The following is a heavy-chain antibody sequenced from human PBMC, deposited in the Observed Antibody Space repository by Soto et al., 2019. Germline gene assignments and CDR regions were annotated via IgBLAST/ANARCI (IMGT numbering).Heavy chain of an antibody. CDR2: INHSGST. D-gene: IGHD3-9*01. J-gene: IGHJ5*02. CDR3: AREVLRYFDWLLPYNWFDP. V-gene: IGHV4-34*01. CDR1: GGSFSGYY. Sequence: SETLSLTCAVYGGSFSGYYWSWIRQPPGKGLEWIGEINHSGSTNYNPSLKSRVTISVDTSKNQFSLKLSSVTAADTAVYYCAREVLRYFDWLLPYNWFDPWGQGTLVT.